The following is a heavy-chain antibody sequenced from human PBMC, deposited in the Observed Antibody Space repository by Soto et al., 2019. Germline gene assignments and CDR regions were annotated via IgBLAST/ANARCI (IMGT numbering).Heavy chain of an antibody. J-gene: IGHJ6*02. CDR3: ARLLGRTCLLPNYYYYGMDV. CDR1: GYSFTSYW. Sequence: GESLKISCKGSGYSFTSYWISWVRQMPGKGLEWMGRIDPSDSYTNYSPSFQGHVTISADKSISTAYLQWSGLKASDTAMYYCARLLGRTCLLPNYYYYGMDVWGQGTTVTVS. CDR2: IDPSDSYT. V-gene: IGHV5-10-1*01.